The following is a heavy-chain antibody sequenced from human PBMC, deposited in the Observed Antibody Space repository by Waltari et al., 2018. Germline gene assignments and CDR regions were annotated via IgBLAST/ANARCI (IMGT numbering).Heavy chain of an antibody. Sequence: QVQLVQSGAEVKKPGASVKVSCKASGYTFTGYYMHWVRQAPGQGLEWIGWMNPNRGGTNDEQKSQGIVTRTRNTSISTAYMELSSLRSEDTAVYYCARVRYSSSWYARGPIDYWGQGTLVTVSS. CDR2: MNPNRGGT. D-gene: IGHD6-13*01. V-gene: IGHV1-2*02. CDR1: GYTFTGYY. J-gene: IGHJ4*02. CDR3: ARVRYSSSWYARGPIDY.